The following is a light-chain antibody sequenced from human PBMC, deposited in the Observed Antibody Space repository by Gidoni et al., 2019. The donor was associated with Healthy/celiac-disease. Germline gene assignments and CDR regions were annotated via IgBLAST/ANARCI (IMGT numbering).Light chain of an antibody. Sequence: QSPLTQPASVSGSPAQSITISCTRTSSDVGRYNYVSWYQQHPGKAPKLMMYDVSNRPSGVSKRVSGSKSGNTASLTISGLQAEDEADYYCSSYTSSSALVFGTGTKVTVL. CDR2: DVS. CDR3: SSYTSSSALV. J-gene: IGLJ1*01. V-gene: IGLV2-14*01. CDR1: SSDVGRYNY.